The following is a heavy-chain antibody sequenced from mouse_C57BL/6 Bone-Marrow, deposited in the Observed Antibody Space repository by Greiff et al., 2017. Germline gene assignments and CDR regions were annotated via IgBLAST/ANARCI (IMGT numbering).Heavy chain of an antibody. CDR2: ISYDGSN. CDR3: ARHYGSSWFAY. CDR1: GYSITSGYY. J-gene: IGHJ3*01. Sequence: ESGPGLVKPSQSLSLTCSVTGYSITSGYYWNWIRQFPGNKLEWMGYISYDGSNNYNPSLKNPISITRDTSKNQFFLKLNSVTTEDTATYYCARHYGSSWFAYWGQGTLVTVSA. V-gene: IGHV3-6*01. D-gene: IGHD1-1*01.